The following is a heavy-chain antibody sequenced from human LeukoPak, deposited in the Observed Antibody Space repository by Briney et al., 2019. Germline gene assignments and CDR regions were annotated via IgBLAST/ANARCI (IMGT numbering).Heavy chain of an antibody. CDR1: GFTFNRYW. J-gene: IGHJ4*02. CDR3: VRHNYGYDY. D-gene: IGHD3-10*01. V-gene: IGHV3-74*01. CDR2: SHNDGNSV. Sequence: GGSLRLSCAASGFTFNRYWMHWVRQVPGKEVVWVSHSHNDGNSVSYADSVKGRFTVSRDNAKNTLYLQMNRLRPENTAVYYCVRHNYGYDYWGQGTLVTVSS.